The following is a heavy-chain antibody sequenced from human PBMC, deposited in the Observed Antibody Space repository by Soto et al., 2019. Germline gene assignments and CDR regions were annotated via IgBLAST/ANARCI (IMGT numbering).Heavy chain of an antibody. J-gene: IGHJ3*02. V-gene: IGHV3-48*04. CDR3: ARDGVYYDSSGYSSENAFDS. CDR1: GFTFSSYS. D-gene: IGHD3-22*01. CDR2: ISSSSSTI. Sequence: GGSLRLSCAASGFTFSSYSMNWVRQAPGKGLEWVSYISSSSSTIYYADSVKGRFTISRDNAKNSLYLQMNSLRAEDTAVYYCARDGVYYDSSGYSSENAFDSWGQGTMVTVSS.